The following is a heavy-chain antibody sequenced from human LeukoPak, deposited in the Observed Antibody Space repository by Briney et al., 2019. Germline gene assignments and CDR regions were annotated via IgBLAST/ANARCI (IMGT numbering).Heavy chain of an antibody. J-gene: IGHJ3*02. CDR3: AKDYYEEGAFDI. CDR2: ISGSGGST. CDR1: GFTFSSYA. Sequence: GVSLRLSCAASGFTFSSYAMSWVRQAPGKGLEWVSAISGSGGSTYYADSVKGRFTISKDNSKNTLYLQMNSLRAEDTAVYYCAKDYYEEGAFDIWGQGTMVTVSS. D-gene: IGHD3-22*01. V-gene: IGHV3-23*01.